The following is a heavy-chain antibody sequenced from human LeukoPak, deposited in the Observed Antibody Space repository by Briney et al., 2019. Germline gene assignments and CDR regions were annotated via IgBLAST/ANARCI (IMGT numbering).Heavy chain of an antibody. CDR2: ISGSGGST. J-gene: IGHJ4*02. V-gene: IGHV3-23*01. CDR1: GFTFSSYA. D-gene: IGHD6-19*01. Sequence: GGSLRLSCAASGFTFSSYAMSWVRQAPGKGLEWVSAISGSGGSTYYADSVKGRFTISRDNSKNTLYLQMNSLRAEDTGVYYCAKGVAVAGTGYWGQGTLVTVSS. CDR3: AKGVAVAGTGY.